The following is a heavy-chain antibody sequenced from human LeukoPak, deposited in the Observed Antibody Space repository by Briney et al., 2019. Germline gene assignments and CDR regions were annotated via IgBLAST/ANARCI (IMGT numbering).Heavy chain of an antibody. CDR3: AKDLELTYYGSGSYFDY. CDR2: ISGSGGST. D-gene: IGHD3-10*01. J-gene: IGHJ4*02. V-gene: IGHV3-23*01. CDR1: GFTFSSYA. Sequence: GGSLRLSCAASGFTFSSYAMSWVRQAPGKGLEWVSTISGSGGSTYYADSVKGRFTISRDNSKNTLYLQMNSLRAEDTAVYYCAKDLELTYYGSGSYFDYWGQGTLVTVSS.